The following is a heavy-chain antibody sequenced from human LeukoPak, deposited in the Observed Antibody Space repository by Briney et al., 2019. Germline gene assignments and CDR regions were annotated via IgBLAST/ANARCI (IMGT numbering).Heavy chain of an antibody. CDR2: IKQDGSEK. Sequence: PGGSLRLSCAASGFTFSSYWMSWVRQAPGKGLEWVANIKQDGSEKYYVDSVKGRFTISRDNAKNSLYLQMNSLRAEDTAVYYCARVSGYCSSTSCYLWYYYYMDVWGKGTTVTVSS. V-gene: IGHV3-7*01. J-gene: IGHJ6*03. CDR1: GFTFSSYW. D-gene: IGHD2-2*01. CDR3: ARVSGYCSSTSCYLWYYYYMDV.